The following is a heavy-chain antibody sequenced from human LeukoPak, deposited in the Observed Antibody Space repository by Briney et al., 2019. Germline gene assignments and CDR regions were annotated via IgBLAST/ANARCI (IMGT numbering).Heavy chain of an antibody. V-gene: IGHV4-59*11. J-gene: IGHJ3*02. CDR2: ISYSGST. Sequence: SETLTLTCTVSGGSISSHYWTWIRQSPGKGLEWIGYISYSGSTNYNPSLKSRVTLSVDTSKNQFSLKLSSVTAADTAVYYCARDPTKVTKGFDIWGQGTMVTVSS. CDR1: GGSISSHY. D-gene: IGHD4-17*01. CDR3: ARDPTKVTKGFDI.